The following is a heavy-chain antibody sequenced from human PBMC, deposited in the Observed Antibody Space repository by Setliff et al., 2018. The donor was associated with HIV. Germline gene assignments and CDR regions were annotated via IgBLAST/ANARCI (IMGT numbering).Heavy chain of an antibody. V-gene: IGHV1-69*05. CDR2: IIPISGTA. CDR3: ARDFGGYCSSMSCPGLFDP. D-gene: IGHD2-2*01. Sequence: SVKVSCKASGGTFSNYGMSWVRQAPGQGLEWLGGIIPISGTANYAQKFQGRVTITTDESTSTAYMELSGLRSEDTAVYYCARDFGGYCSSMSCPGLFDPWGQGTLVTVSS. CDR1: GGTFSNYG. J-gene: IGHJ5*02.